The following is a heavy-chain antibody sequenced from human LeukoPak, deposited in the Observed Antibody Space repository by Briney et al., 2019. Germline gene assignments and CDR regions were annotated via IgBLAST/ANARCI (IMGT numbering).Heavy chain of an antibody. V-gene: IGHV4-39*01. Sequence: PSETLSPTCTVSSGSISSSSSYWGWIRQPPGKGLEWIGSVSYSGSTYYNPSLKSRVTISVDTSKNQFFLKLSSVTAADTAVYYCARHRGYSYENPDYWGQGTLVTVSS. CDR2: VSYSGST. CDR1: SGSISSSSSY. D-gene: IGHD5-18*01. CDR3: ARHRGYSYENPDY. J-gene: IGHJ4*02.